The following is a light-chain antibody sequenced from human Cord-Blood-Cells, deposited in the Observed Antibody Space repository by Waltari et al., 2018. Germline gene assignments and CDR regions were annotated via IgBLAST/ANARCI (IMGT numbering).Light chain of an antibody. J-gene: IGKJ1*01. CDR3: QQYNSYSPWT. V-gene: IGKV1-5*03. Sequence: DIQMTQYPSTLSASVGDRVTITCRASQSISSWLAWYQQKPGKAPKLLIYKASSLESVVPPRFSGSGSWTEFTLTISSLQPDDFATYYCQQYNSYSPWTFGQGTKVEIK. CDR1: QSISSW. CDR2: KAS.